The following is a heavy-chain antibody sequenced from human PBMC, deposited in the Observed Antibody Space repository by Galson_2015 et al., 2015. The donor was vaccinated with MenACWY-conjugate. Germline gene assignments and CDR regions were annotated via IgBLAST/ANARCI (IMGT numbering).Heavy chain of an antibody. Sequence: SLRLSCAASGFTFNRHSMSWGRQAPGKGLEWVSTISGSGDGTYYADPVKGRFTISRDNSKNTLYLQVNSLRAEDTAVYYCMREGNCFCSLGWFDPWGQGTLVTVSS. D-gene: IGHD2-21*01. V-gene: IGHV3-23*01. J-gene: IGHJ5*02. CDR2: ISGSGDGT. CDR1: GFTFNRHS. CDR3: MREGNCFCSLGWFDP.